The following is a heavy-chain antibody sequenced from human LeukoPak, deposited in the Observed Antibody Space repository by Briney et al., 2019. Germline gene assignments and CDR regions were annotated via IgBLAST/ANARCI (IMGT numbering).Heavy chain of an antibody. CDR1: GGTFSSYA. Sequence: SVKVSCKASGGTFSSYAISWVRQAPGQGLEWMGGIIPIFGTANYARKFQGRVTITADESTSTAYMELSSLRSEDTAVYYCASSSIAARGWFDPWGQGTLVTVSS. CDR2: IIPIFGTA. CDR3: ASSSIAARGWFDP. D-gene: IGHD6-6*01. V-gene: IGHV1-69*13. J-gene: IGHJ5*02.